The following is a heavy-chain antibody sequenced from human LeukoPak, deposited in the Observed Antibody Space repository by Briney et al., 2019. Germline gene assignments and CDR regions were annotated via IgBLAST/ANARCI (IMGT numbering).Heavy chain of an antibody. D-gene: IGHD3-22*01. CDR1: GYTFTGYY. V-gene: IGHV1-2*02. Sequence: ASVKVSCKAPGYTFTGYYMHWARQAPGQGLEWMGWINPNSGGTNYAQKFQGRVTMTRDTSISTAYMELSRLRSDDTAVYYCAREGQAWLLLYYFDYWGQGTLVTVSS. CDR2: INPNSGGT. CDR3: AREGQAWLLLYYFDY. J-gene: IGHJ4*02.